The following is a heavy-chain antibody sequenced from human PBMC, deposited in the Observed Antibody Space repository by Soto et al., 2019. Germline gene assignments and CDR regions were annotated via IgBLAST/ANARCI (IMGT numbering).Heavy chain of an antibody. Sequence: QVQLRESGPGLVKPSGTLSLTCAVSGDAISSSYWWNWVRQSPGRGLEWIGEIFHIGSTNYNPSLKGRLTMSVDKTKNHFSLTLTSVTAADTAVYFCARRPIRGVQYYFDLWGPGTLVAVSS. CDR1: GDAISSSYW. CDR3: ARRPIRGVQYYFDL. V-gene: IGHV4-4*02. J-gene: IGHJ4*02. CDR2: IFHIGST. D-gene: IGHD3-10*01.